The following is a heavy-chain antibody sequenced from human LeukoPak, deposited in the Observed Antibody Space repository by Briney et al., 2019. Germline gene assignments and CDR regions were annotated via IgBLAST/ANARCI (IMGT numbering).Heavy chain of an antibody. CDR2: ISGLSTYI. CDR1: GFTFNTYS. CDR3: ARSSGTGGPYYFDF. D-gene: IGHD3/OR15-3a*01. Sequence: GGSLRLSCAASGFTFNTYSMNWVRQAPGKGLEWVSSISGLSTYIYYPDSMRGRFTVSRDNAKNSLFLQLSSLRAEDTAVYFCARSSGTGGPYYFDFWGQGSLVTVSS. V-gene: IGHV3-21*04. J-gene: IGHJ4*02.